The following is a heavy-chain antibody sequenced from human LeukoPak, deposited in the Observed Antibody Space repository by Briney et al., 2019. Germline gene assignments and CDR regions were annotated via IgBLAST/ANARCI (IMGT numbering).Heavy chain of an antibody. V-gene: IGHV3-23*01. D-gene: IGHD2-2*01. CDR2: ISGSGGST. CDR3: AKEMGYCSSTSCPMGFDY. J-gene: IGHJ4*02. Sequence: GGSLRLSCAASGFTFSSYAMSWVRQAPGKGLGWVSAISGSGGSTYYADSVKGRFTISRDNSKNTLYLQMNSLRAEDTAVYYCAKEMGYCSSTSCPMGFDYWGQGTLVTVSS. CDR1: GFTFSSYA.